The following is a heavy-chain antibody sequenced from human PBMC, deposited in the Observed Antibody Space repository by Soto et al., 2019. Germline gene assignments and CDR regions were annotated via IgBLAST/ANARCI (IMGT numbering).Heavy chain of an antibody. Sequence: QVQLVESGGGVVQPGRSLRLSCAASGFTFSSYAMHWVRQAPGKGLEWVAVISYDGSNKYYADSVKGRFTISRDNSKNTLNLQMNGLRAEDTAVYYCARRIAAAGPGDYWGQGTLVTVSS. CDR2: ISYDGSNK. V-gene: IGHV3-30-3*01. CDR3: ARRIAAAGPGDY. D-gene: IGHD6-13*01. J-gene: IGHJ4*02. CDR1: GFTFSSYA.